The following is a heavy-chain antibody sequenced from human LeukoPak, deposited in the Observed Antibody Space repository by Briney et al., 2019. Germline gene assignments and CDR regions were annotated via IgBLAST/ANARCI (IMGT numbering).Heavy chain of an antibody. CDR1: GFTFSSYS. CDR3: VKAGYRYSYGSLLGY. D-gene: IGHD5-18*01. Sequence: PGGSLRLSCAASGFTFSSYSMNWVRQAPGKGLEWVSSISSSSSYIDYADSVKGRFTISRDNSKNTLYLQMSSLRAEDTAVYYCVKAGYRYSYGSLLGYWGQGTLVTVSS. CDR2: ISSSSSYI. V-gene: IGHV3-21*01. J-gene: IGHJ4*02.